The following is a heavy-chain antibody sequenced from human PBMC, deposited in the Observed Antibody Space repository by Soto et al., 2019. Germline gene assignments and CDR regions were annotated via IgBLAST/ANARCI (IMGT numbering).Heavy chain of an antibody. J-gene: IGHJ6*02. V-gene: IGHV1-18*04. CDR1: CYTFTSYG. Sequence: VSFSAACYTFTSYGISWGRHGTRQGLEWMGWISAYNGNTNYAQKLQGRVTMTTDTSTSTAYMELRSLRSDDTAVYYCERDNWNYLGVYGMDVWGQGTTVTVSS. CDR2: ISAYNGNT. CDR3: ERDNWNYLGVYGMDV. D-gene: IGHD1-7*01.